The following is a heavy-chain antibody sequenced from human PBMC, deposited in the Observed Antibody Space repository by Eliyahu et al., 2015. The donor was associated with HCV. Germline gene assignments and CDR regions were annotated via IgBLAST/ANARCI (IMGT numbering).Heavy chain of an antibody. CDR3: AKSHIYSSGWYYFDY. CDR1: XFTFSSYA. D-gene: IGHD6-19*01. Sequence: RLSCAASXFTFSSYAMXWVRQAPGKGLXWVSAISGSGGSTYYADSVXGRFTISRDNSKNTLYLQMNSLRAEDTAVYYCAKSHIYSSGWYYFDYWGQGTLVTVSS. V-gene: IGHV3-23*01. J-gene: IGHJ4*02. CDR2: ISGSGGST.